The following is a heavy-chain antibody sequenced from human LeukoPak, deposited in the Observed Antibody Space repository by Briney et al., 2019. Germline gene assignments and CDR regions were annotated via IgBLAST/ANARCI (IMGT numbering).Heavy chain of an antibody. CDR2: TYYSGST. Sequence: SETVSLTCTVSGASITSHFLTWIRQPPGKGLEWIGYTYYSGSTNYNPSLKSRVTISVDTSKNQVSLKLNSVTAADTAVYYCASQDSGYDLDFDYWGPGILVTVSS. CDR1: GASITSHF. D-gene: IGHD5-12*01. CDR3: ASQDSGYDLDFDY. J-gene: IGHJ4*02. V-gene: IGHV4-59*08.